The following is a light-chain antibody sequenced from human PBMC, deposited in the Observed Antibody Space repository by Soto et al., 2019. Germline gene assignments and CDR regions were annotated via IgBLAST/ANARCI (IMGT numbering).Light chain of an antibody. J-gene: IGLJ1*01. Sequence: QPALTQPACVSGSPGQSITISCSGTSSDVGGYNYVSWYQQHPGKAPKLMIYEVNNRPSGVSNRFSGSKSGNTASLTISGLQAEDEADYYCSSYTTRSTVFGTGTKVTVL. CDR3: SSYTTRSTV. CDR2: EVN. V-gene: IGLV2-14*01. CDR1: SSDVGGYNY.